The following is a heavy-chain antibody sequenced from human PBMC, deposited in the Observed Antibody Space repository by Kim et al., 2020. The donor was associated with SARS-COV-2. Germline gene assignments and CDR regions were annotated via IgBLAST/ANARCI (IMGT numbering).Heavy chain of an antibody. CDR3: AKDKGTMVTTNSGVTLGD. D-gene: IGHD4-17*01. CDR1: GFTFSSYA. Sequence: GGSLRLSCAASGFTFSSYAMSWVRQAPGKGLEWVSAISGSGGSTYYADSVKGRFTISRDKSKNTLYLQMNRLRAEDTAVYYCAKDKGTMVTTNSGVTLGDCGQGTLVTVSS. V-gene: IGHV3-23*01. CDR2: ISGSGGST. J-gene: IGHJ4*02.